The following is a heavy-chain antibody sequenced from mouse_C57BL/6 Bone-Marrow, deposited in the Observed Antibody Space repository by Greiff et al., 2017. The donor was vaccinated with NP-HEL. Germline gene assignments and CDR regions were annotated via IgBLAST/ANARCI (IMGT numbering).Heavy chain of an antibody. J-gene: IGHJ3*01. CDR1: GFTFSDYG. CDR2: ISNLAYSI. D-gene: IGHD2-5*01. Sequence: DVKLVESGGGLVQPGGSLKLSCAASGFTFSDYGMAWVRQAPRKGPEWVAFISNLAYSIYYADTVTGRFTISRENAKNTLYLEMSSLRSEDTAMYYCARQGYSNPFAYWGQGTLVTVSA. V-gene: IGHV5-15*01. CDR3: ARQGYSNPFAY.